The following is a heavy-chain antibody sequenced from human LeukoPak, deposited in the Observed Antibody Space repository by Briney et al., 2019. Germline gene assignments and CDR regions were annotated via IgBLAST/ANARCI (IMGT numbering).Heavy chain of an antibody. D-gene: IGHD3-22*01. CDR2: ISFDGNNK. Sequence: GGSLRLSCAASGFAFSSYGMHWVRQAPGKGLEWVAVISFDGNNKYYADSVKDRFTMSRDNSKNTLYLQMNSLRPEDTAVYYCAKDRNDTQKGLYYFDYWGQGTLVTVSS. CDR1: GFAFSSYG. CDR3: AKDRNDTQKGLYYFDY. J-gene: IGHJ4*02. V-gene: IGHV3-30*18.